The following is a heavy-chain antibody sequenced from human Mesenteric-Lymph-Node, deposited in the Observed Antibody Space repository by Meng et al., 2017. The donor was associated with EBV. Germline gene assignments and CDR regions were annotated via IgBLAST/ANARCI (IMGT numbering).Heavy chain of an antibody. Sequence: VWLVESGGGVAQPGRSLSLSCAASGFTFNSYAMHWVRQAPGKGLEWVSAISGSGGSTFYADSVKGRFTISRDNSKNTLYLQMNSLRAEDTAVYYCAKDVLGDYWGQGTLVTVSS. J-gene: IGHJ4*02. CDR2: ISGSGGST. D-gene: IGHD3-10*02. CDR1: GFTFNSYA. CDR3: AKDVLGDY. V-gene: IGHV3-23*04.